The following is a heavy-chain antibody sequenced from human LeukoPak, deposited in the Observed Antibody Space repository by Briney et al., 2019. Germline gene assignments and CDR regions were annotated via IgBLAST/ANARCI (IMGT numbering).Heavy chain of an antibody. Sequence: PGGSLRLSCAASGFPFSSVEMNWVRQAPGQGLGWVAYISSSGGTTYYADSVKGRFTISRDNAKNLVYLQMNSLRVEDTAVYYCARDFGIVDNRFDYWGQGALVTVSS. V-gene: IGHV3-48*03. CDR1: GFPFSSVE. J-gene: IGHJ4*02. D-gene: IGHD5-12*01. CDR3: ARDFGIVDNRFDY. CDR2: ISSSGGTT.